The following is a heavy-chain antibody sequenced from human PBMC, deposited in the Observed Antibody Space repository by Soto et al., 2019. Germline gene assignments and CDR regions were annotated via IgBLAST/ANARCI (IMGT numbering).Heavy chain of an antibody. V-gene: IGHV1-8*01. CDR2: MNPNSGNT. Sequence: ASVKVTSKASGYRLTSNDLHWVRQATGQGLEWVGWMNPNSGNTGYAQKFQGRVTMTRDTSISTAYMELSSLRSADTAVYLCARVRFGAYYMDVWGKGTTVTVSS. D-gene: IGHD3-10*01. J-gene: IGHJ6*03. CDR1: GYRLTSND. CDR3: ARVRFGAYYMDV.